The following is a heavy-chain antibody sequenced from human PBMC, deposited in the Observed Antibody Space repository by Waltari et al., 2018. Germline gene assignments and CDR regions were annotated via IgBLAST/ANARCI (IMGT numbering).Heavy chain of an antibody. CDR1: GFTFSSYS. J-gene: IGHJ5*02. V-gene: IGHV3-21*01. D-gene: IGHD1-26*01. CDR2: ISSSSSYI. CDR3: ARRYFDLGSGFDP. Sequence: EVQLVESGGGLVKPGGSLRLSCAASGFTFSSYSMNWVRQAPGKGLEWVSSISSSSSYIYYAASVKGRFTISRDNAKNSLYLQMNSLRAEDTAVYYCARRYFDLGSGFDPWGQGTLVTVSS.